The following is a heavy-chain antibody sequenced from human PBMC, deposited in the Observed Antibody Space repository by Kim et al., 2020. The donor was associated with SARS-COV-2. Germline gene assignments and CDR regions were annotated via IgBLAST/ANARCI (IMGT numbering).Heavy chain of an antibody. V-gene: IGHV3-9*01. D-gene: IGHD6-19*01. Sequence: ADSVKGRFTISRDNAKNSLYLQMNSLRAEDTALYYCAKAKKQGLVPAFDYWGQGTLVTVSS. CDR3: AKAKKQGLVPAFDY. J-gene: IGHJ4*02.